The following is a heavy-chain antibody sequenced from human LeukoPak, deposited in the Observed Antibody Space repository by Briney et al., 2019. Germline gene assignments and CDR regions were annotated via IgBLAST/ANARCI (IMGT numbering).Heavy chain of an antibody. J-gene: IGHJ4*02. D-gene: IGHD2-15*01. CDR2: IYYSGNT. V-gene: IGHV4-59*01. Sequence: SETLSLTCAVYGGSFSGYYWNWIRQPPGKGLEWIGYIYYSGNTNYNPSLKSRVTISIDTSKNQFSLELSSVTAADTAVYYCARETCSGGYCYLLDYWGQGTLVTVSS. CDR1: GGSFSGYY. CDR3: ARETCSGGYCYLLDY.